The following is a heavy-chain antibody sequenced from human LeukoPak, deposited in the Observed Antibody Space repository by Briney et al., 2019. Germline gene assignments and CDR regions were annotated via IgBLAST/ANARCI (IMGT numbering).Heavy chain of an antibody. CDR1: GGSISSGGYY. Sequence: SQTLSLTCTVSGGSISSGGYYWSWIRQHPGKGLEWIGYIYYSGSTYYNPSLKSRVTISVDTSKNQFSLKLSSVTAADTAVYYCARAVAGTRYYYYYGMDVWGQGTTVTVSS. D-gene: IGHD6-19*01. V-gene: IGHV4-31*03. CDR2: IYYSGST. J-gene: IGHJ6*02. CDR3: ARAVAGTRYYYYYGMDV.